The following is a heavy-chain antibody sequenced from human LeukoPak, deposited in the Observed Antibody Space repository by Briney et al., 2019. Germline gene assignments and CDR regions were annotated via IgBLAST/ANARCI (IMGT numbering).Heavy chain of an antibody. CDR3: ARDLSSYYYGSGSQRGAEFDP. Sequence: SETLSLTCSVSGGSISSYYWSWIRQPPGKGLEWIGYIYYSGSTNYNPSLKSRATISVDTSKNQFSLKLSSVTAADTAVYYCARDLSSYYYGSGSQRGAEFDPWGQGTLVTVSS. CDR1: GGSISSYY. V-gene: IGHV4-59*12. D-gene: IGHD3-10*01. CDR2: IYYSGST. J-gene: IGHJ5*02.